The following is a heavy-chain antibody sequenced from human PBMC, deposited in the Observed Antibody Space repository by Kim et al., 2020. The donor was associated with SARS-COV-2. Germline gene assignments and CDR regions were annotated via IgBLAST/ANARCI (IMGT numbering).Heavy chain of an antibody. D-gene: IGHD1-26*01. J-gene: IGHJ5*02. CDR3: AKDRVGATYNLFDP. V-gene: IGHV3-30*18. CDR2: ISYDGSNK. Sequence: GGSLRLSCAASGFTFSSYGMHWVRQAPGKGLEWVAVISYDGSNKYYADSVKGRFTISRDNSKNTLYLQMNSLRAEDTSVYYCAKDRVGATYNLFDPWGQGTLVTVSS. CDR1: GFTFSSYG.